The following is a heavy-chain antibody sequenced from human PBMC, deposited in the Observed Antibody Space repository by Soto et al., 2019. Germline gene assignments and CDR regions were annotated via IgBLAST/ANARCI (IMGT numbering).Heavy chain of an antibody. J-gene: IGHJ4*02. CDR1: GYSINRDYY. CDR3: AKKGYYPSGKINLFDS. D-gene: IGHD3-10*01. CDR2: VDHSGRT. V-gene: IGHV4-38-2*01. Sequence: KTSETLSLTCAVSGYSINRDYYWGWIRQPPGKGLEWIGSVDHSGRTYYSPSLRSRLTIFIDTSKNQFSLRLTSVTAADTAMYFCAKKGYYPSGKINLFDSWGPGTLVTVSS.